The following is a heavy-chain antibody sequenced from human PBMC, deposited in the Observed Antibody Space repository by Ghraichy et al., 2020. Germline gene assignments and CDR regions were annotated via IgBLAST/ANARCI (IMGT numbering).Heavy chain of an antibody. CDR1: GFSFSDFA. CDR2: IWYNGSHK. D-gene: IGHD3-22*01. Sequence: GGSLRLSCAASGFSFSDFAMHWVRQAPGKGLQWMALIWYNGSHKYYADSVKGRFTISRDNSKNTLYLEMNSLRDEDTAVYYCARGLSHYDTSGYYGDYWGQGTLVTVSS. V-gene: IGHV3-33*01. J-gene: IGHJ4*02. CDR3: ARGLSHYDTSGYYGDY.